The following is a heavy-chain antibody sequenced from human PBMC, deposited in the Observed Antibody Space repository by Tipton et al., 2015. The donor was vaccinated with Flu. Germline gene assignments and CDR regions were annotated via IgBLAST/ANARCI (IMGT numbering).Heavy chain of an antibody. D-gene: IGHD3-10*01. V-gene: IGHV4-31*03. CDR1: GASISSGGAY. Sequence: TLSLTCTVSGASISSGGAYWTWIRQHPGKGLEWIGCIYYSGSTYYNPSLERRTTISVDTSKSQFSLTLSSVTAADTAVYYCARDQGFGGGLAYDYYLLDVWGQGTTVTVSS. CDR3: ARDQGFGGGLAYDYYLLDV. CDR2: IYYSGST. J-gene: IGHJ6*02.